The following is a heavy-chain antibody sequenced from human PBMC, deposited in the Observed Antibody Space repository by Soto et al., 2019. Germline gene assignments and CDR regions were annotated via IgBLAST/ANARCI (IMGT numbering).Heavy chain of an antibody. CDR1: GYTFNRYT. D-gene: IGHD2-15*01. V-gene: IGHV1-3*01. CDR3: ARGIATGQLDP. CDR2: INPDNGNT. Sequence: AAVKVSCKAPGYTFNRYTMNWVRQAPGQRLEWMGWINPDNGNTKSSQKFQDRVTITRDTSASTAYMDLSSLRSEDTAVYYCARGIATGQLDPWGQGTLVTVSS. J-gene: IGHJ5*02.